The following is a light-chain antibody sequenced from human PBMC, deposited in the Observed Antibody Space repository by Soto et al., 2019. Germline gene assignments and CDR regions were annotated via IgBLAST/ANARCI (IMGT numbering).Light chain of an antibody. CDR1: SSDVGGYNY. J-gene: IGLJ1*01. CDR2: EAS. V-gene: IGLV2-8*01. Sequence: QSVLTQPPSASGSPGQSVTISCTGTSSDVGGYNYVSWYQQHPGKAPKLMIYEASKRPSGVPDRFSGSKSGNTASLTVSGLQAEDEADYYCSSYAGSISYVFGTGTKLTVL. CDR3: SSYAGSISYV.